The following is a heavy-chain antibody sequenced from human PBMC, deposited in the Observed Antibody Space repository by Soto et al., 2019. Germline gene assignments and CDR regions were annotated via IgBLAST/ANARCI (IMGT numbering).Heavy chain of an antibody. CDR1: GYTFTGYY. CDR2: INPNSGGT. CDR3: ARLPPAEGDWFDP. Sequence: GASVKVSCKASGYTFTGYYIHWVRQAPGKGLEWMGWINPNSGGTNYALKFQGRVTMTRDTSITTAYMQLSRLGSDDTAFHYCARLPPAEGDWFDPWGQGALVIFSS. J-gene: IGHJ5*02. V-gene: IGHV1-2*02.